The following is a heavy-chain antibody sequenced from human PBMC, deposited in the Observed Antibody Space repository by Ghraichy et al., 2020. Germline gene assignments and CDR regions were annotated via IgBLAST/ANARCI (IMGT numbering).Heavy chain of an antibody. V-gene: IGHV3-23*01. D-gene: IGHD2-15*01. Sequence: GGSLRLSCAGSGFTFSSHAIDWVRQAPGKGLEWVADISSGGGSTFYAESVKGRFTISRDNSKNTLYLQMSSLRAEDTALYYCARIRSDCSSGTCYFRAFDVWGQGTVVTFSS. J-gene: IGHJ3*01. CDR1: GFTFSSHA. CDR2: ISSGGGST. CDR3: ARIRSDCSSGTCYFRAFDV.